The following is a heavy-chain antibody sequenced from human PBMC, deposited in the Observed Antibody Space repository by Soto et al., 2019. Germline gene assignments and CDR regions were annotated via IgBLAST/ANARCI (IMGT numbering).Heavy chain of an antibody. D-gene: IGHD2-15*01. CDR2: INAGNGNT. CDR1: GYTFTSYA. J-gene: IGHJ4*02. CDR3: ARYCSGGSCYSSVFDY. Sequence: QVQLVQSGAEEKKPGASVKVSCKASGYTFTSYAMHWVRQAPGQRLEWMGWINAGNGNTKYSQKFQGRVTITRDTSASTAYMELSSLRSEDTAVYYCARYCSGGSCYSSVFDYWGQGTLVTVSS. V-gene: IGHV1-3*05.